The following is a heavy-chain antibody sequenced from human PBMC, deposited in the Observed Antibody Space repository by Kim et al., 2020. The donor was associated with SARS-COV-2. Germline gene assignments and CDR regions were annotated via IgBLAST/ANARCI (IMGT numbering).Heavy chain of an antibody. CDR3: ARQRGGGRWVFDY. V-gene: IGHV4-39*01. Sequence: SETLSLTCAVSGGSLSGGDYWWGWIRQPPGKGLEWIGSVYSSGDTYYTPSLKSRVTMSTDTSTNQFSLKLRSVTAADTAVYYCARQRGGGRWVFDYWGQGTLVTVSS. D-gene: IGHD6-19*01. J-gene: IGHJ4*02. CDR2: VYSSGDT. CDR1: GGSLSGGDYW.